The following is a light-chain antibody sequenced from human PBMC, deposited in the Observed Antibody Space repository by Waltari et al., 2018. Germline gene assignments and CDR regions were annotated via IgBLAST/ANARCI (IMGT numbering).Light chain of an antibody. V-gene: IGLV2-14*03. CDR2: HVT. CDR3: SSDTDSTTVV. J-gene: IGLJ2*01. Sequence: QSALTQPASVSGSPGPSITISSSASPTDMGTLDYPPWYQQHPGKAPKLSLYHVTIRPSGVSNRFSGSKSGNTASLTISGLQTDDEAIYYCSSDTDSTTVVFGGGTVVTVL. CDR1: PTDMGTLDY.